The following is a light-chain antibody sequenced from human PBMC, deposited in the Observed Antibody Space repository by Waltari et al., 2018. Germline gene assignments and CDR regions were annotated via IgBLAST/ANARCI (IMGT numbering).Light chain of an antibody. J-gene: IGKJ4*01. CDR3: QQVNGYPLT. V-gene: IGKV1-9*01. Sequence: DIQLTQSPSSLSASVGDRVTITCRASQGISSYLVWYQQKPGKAPKVLISAASTLQTGVPSRFSGSGSGTEFTLTISSLQPEDFATYYCQQVNGYPLTFGGGTKVEI. CDR1: QGISSY. CDR2: AAS.